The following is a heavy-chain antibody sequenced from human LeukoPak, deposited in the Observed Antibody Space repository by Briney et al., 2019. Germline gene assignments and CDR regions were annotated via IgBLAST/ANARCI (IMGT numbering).Heavy chain of an antibody. V-gene: IGHV4-39*01. J-gene: IGHJ5*01. CDR1: GGAITNDNFY. Sequence: SETLSLTCTVSGGAITNDNFYWCWVRQPQGKGLEWAVSINYSGTTYYNPSLSGRLSIPVDTSRPQFFLTLTSVTPADPAVSFCARLFDSWGRGILVTVSS. CDR2: INYSGTT. CDR3: ARLFDS.